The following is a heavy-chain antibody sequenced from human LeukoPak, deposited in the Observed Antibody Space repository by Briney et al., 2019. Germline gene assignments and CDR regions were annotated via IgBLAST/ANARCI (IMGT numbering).Heavy chain of an antibody. Sequence: GGSLRLSCAASGFTFTTYWMSWVRQPPGKGLEWVALIPYDGSNKYYADSVKGRFTVSRDNSKNTLYLQMNSLRAEDTAVYYCVRGAYSSSWLNFDYWGQGTLVTVSS. J-gene: IGHJ4*02. V-gene: IGHV3-30*03. D-gene: IGHD6-13*01. CDR1: GFTFTTYW. CDR3: VRGAYSSSWLNFDY. CDR2: IPYDGSNK.